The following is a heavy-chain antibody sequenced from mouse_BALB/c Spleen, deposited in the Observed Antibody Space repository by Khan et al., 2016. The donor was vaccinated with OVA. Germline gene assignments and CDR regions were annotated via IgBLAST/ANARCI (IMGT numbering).Heavy chain of an antibody. Sequence: EVQLQQSGPELVKPGASVKMSCKASGYTFTSYVMHWVKQKPGLGLEWIGYIYPFNDDTKYNEKFKDKATLTSDKSSSTAYMELSSLTSEDSAVYYCAPVGTYSGSFAYWGQGTLVTVSA. CDR2: IYPFNDDT. D-gene: IGHD1-1*01. J-gene: IGHJ3*01. CDR3: APVGTYSGSFAY. CDR1: GYTFTSYV. V-gene: IGHV1S136*01.